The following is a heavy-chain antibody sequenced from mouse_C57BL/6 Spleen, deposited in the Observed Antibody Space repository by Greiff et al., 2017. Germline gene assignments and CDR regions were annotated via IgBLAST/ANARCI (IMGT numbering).Heavy chain of an antibody. V-gene: IGHV14-1*01. CDR1: GFNINDYY. J-gene: IGHJ2*01. CDR3: TTDGDYVAFDY. Sequence: EVQLQQSGAELVRPGASVKLSCTASGFNINDYYMHWVKQRPEQGLEWIGRIDPADGDTYYAPKFKGKATMTADNSSNTAYLQLSSLTSEDTAVYYCTTDGDYVAFDYWGQGTTLTVSS. D-gene: IGHD2-13*01. CDR2: IDPADGDT.